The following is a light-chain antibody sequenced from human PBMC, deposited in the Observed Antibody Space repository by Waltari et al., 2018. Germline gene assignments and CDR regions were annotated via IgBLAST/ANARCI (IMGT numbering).Light chain of an antibody. CDR2: GAS. Sequence: AIQMTQSPSSLSASVGDRVTITCRASQGIRNELAWYQQKPGKAPKVLNYGASSLQSGVPSRFTGSGSDTDFTLTISSLQPEDFATYYCLQDYNYPRTFGQGTKLEIK. J-gene: IGKJ2*01. CDR3: LQDYNYPRT. CDR1: QGIRNE. V-gene: IGKV1-6*01.